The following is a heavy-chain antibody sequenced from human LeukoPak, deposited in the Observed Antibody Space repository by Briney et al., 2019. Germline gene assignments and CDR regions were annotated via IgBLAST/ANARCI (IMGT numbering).Heavy chain of an antibody. CDR1: GGSFSGHY. CDR3: ARDNHDYGDWSAFDI. CDR2: IDHSGST. D-gene: IGHD4-17*01. J-gene: IGHJ3*02. V-gene: IGHV4-34*01. Sequence: SETLSLTCAVYGGSFSGHYWSWIRQPPGQGLEWIGEIDHSGSTNYNPSLKSRVTISVDTSKNQFSLKLRSVTAADTAVYYCARDNHDYGDWSAFDIWGQGTMVTVSS.